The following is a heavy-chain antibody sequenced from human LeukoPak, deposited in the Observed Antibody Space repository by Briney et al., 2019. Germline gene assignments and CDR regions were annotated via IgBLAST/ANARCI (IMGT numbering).Heavy chain of an antibody. CDR2: INSDGKTT. D-gene: IGHD3-22*01. Sequence: GGSLRLSCEASEFTFSSYWMHWVRQAPGKGLVWVSRINSDGKTTIYADSVKGRFTISRDNAKNTLYLQMNSLRAEDTAVYYCAREGYYDSSGYSIRFSYWGQGTLVTVSS. J-gene: IGHJ4*02. CDR1: EFTFSSYW. V-gene: IGHV3-74*01. CDR3: AREGYYDSSGYSIRFSY.